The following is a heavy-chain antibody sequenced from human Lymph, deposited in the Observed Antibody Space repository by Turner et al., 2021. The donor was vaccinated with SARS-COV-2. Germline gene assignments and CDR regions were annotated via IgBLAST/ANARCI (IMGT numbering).Heavy chain of an antibody. J-gene: IGHJ5*02. Sequence: QVQLVQSGAEVKKPGSSVKVSCKASGGTFSSYAITWVLQAPGQGLEWMGGIIPILAIANYAQKFQGRVTITADKSTSTAYMELSSLRSEDTAVYYCARDSPYCSSTSCYDPWGQGTLVTVSS. D-gene: IGHD2-2*01. CDR2: IIPILAIA. CDR1: GGTFSSYA. CDR3: ARDSPYCSSTSCYDP. V-gene: IGHV1-69*10.